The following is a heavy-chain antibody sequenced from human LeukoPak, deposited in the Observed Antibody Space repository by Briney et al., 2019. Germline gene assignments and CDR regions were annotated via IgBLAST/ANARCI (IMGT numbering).Heavy chain of an antibody. J-gene: IGHJ5*02. CDR2: IYYSGST. V-gene: IGHV4-30-4*01. D-gene: IGHD3-9*01. Sequence: PSQTLSLTCTVSGGSFSSGDYYWSWIRQPPGKGLEWIGYIYYSGSTYYNPSLKSRVTISVDTSKNQFSLKLSSVTAADTAVYYCARGLGLRYFDWLPLSYNWFDPWGQGTLVTVSS. CDR3: ARGLGLRYFDWLPLSYNWFDP. CDR1: GGSFSSGDYY.